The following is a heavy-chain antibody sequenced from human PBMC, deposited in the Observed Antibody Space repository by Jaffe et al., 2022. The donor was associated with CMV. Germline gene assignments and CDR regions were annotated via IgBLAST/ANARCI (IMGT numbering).Heavy chain of an antibody. J-gene: IGHJ3*02. V-gene: IGHV3-53*02. CDR2: IYSGGST. Sequence: EVQLVETGGGLIQPGGSLRLSCAASGFTVSSNYMSWVRQAPGKGLEWVSVIYSGGSTYYADSVKGRFTISRDNSKNTLYLQMNSLRAEDTAVYYCAMQDGRDGYNPSVVGAFDIWGQGTMVTVSS. CDR1: GFTVSSNY. D-gene: IGHD2-21*01. CDR3: AMQDGRDGYNPSVVGAFDI.